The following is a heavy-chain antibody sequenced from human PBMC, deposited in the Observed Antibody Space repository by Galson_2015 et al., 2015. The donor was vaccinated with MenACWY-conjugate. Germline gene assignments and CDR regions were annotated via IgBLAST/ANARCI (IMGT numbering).Heavy chain of an antibody. CDR1: GASISSSSYY. V-gene: IGHV4-39*07. CDR3: ARDPLPHDGFDI. CDR2: VYFSGHT. Sequence: SETLSLTCTVSGASISSSSYYWDWIRQPPGKGLEWIGTVYFSGHTYYNPSLKSRVSISVDTSNNQFSLKLSSVTAADTAVYYCARDPLPHDGFDIWGQGTMVTVSS. J-gene: IGHJ3*02.